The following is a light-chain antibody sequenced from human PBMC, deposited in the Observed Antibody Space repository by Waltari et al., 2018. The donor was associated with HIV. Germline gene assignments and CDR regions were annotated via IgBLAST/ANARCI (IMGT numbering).Light chain of an antibody. CDR2: EVN. V-gene: IGLV2-11*01. CDR3: CSYAGAYTYV. J-gene: IGLJ1*01. CDR1: SSDIGYFDY. Sequence: QSALTQPRSVSGSPGQSVTISCTGTSSDIGYFDYVSWYQQFPGKAPTVIIYEVNQPPSGVPDRFTVSKSGITASLTISGLQGEDEADYYCCSYAGAYTYVFGTGTKVTVL.